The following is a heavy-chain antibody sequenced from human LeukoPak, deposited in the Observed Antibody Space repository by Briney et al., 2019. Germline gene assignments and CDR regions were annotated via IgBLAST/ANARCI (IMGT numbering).Heavy chain of an antibody. CDR3: TTEYQLLSPRFSYYFDY. CDR2: IKSKTDGGTT. CDR1: GFTFSNAW. J-gene: IGHJ4*02. Sequence: GGSLRLSCAASGFTFSNAWMSWVRQAPGKGLEWVGRIKSKTDGGTTDYAAPVKGRFTISRDDSKNTLYLQMNSLKTEDTAVYYCTTEYQLLSPRFSYYFDYWGQGTLVTVSS. D-gene: IGHD2-2*01. V-gene: IGHV3-15*01.